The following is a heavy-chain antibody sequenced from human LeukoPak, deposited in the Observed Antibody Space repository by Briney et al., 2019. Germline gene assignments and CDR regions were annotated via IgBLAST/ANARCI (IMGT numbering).Heavy chain of an antibody. CDR1: GFTFSSYD. J-gene: IGHJ5*02. CDR3: AEESSQVVPAAIRKVKFTINWFDP. Sequence: AGTLRLSCAASGFTFSSYDMHWLRHAPGKGLVGVADISYDGSNKSYADSVKGRFTISRDNSRNTLYLQMNSLRAEDTAVYYCAEESSQVVPAAIRKVKFTINWFDPWGQGTLVTVSS. CDR2: ISYDGSNK. V-gene: IGHV3-30*01. D-gene: IGHD2-2*02.